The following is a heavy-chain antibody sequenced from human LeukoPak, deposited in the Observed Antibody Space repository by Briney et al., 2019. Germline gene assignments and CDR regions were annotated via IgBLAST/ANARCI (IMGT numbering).Heavy chain of an antibody. CDR2: ISGSGYTT. CDR1: GFSFSTYA. V-gene: IGHV3-23*01. J-gene: IGHJ6*02. Sequence: PGGSLRLSCAASGFSFSTYAMNWVRQGPGKGLEWVATISGSGYTTYYADSVKGRFTISRDNSKNTLFLQMDSLRAEDTAVFFCARYCSSSTCQGSSYYFGMEVWGQGTTVTVSS. CDR3: ARYCSSSTCQGSSYYFGMEV. D-gene: IGHD2-2*01.